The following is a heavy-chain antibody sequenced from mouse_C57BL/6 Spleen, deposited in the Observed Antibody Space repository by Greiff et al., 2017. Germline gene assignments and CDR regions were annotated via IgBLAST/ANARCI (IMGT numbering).Heavy chain of an antibody. J-gene: IGHJ3*01. CDR1: GYAFSSSW. D-gene: IGHD1-1*01. Sequence: QVQLKESGPELVKPGASVKFSCKASGYAFSSSWMHWVKQRPGQGLEWIGRIYPGDGDTNYNGKFKGKATLTADKSSSTAYMQLSSLTSEDSAVXFCAKSALVGRFAYWGQGTLVTVSA. CDR3: AKSALVGRFAY. CDR2: IYPGDGDT. V-gene: IGHV1-82*01.